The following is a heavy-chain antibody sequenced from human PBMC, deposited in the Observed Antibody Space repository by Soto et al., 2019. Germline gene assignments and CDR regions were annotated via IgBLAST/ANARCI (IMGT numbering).Heavy chain of an antibody. D-gene: IGHD5-12*01. Sequence: PSETLSLTCTVSGGAVSSGTYYWSWIRQPPGKGLEWIGHIYFTGSTNYNPSLKSRVTISVDTSKNQFSLKLSSVTAADTAVYYCAVNRDGYNLYYFDYWGQGTLVTVSS. CDR2: IYFTGST. CDR1: GGAVSSGTYY. CDR3: AVNRDGYNLYYFDY. J-gene: IGHJ4*02. V-gene: IGHV4-61*01.